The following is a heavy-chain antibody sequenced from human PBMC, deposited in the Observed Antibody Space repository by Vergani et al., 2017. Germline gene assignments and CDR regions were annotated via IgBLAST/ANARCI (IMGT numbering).Heavy chain of an antibody. V-gene: IGHV3-9*01. CDR3: AKDITYSSSSSTLYYGMDV. CDR2: ISWNSGSI. J-gene: IGHJ6*02. CDR1: GFTFDDYA. Sequence: EVQLVESGGGLVQPGRSLRLSCAASGFTFDDYAMHWVRQAPGKGLEWVSGISWNSGSIGYADSVKGRFTISRDNAKNSLYLQMNSLRAEDTAVYYCAKDITYSSSSSTLYYGMDVWGQGTTVTVSS. D-gene: IGHD6-6*01.